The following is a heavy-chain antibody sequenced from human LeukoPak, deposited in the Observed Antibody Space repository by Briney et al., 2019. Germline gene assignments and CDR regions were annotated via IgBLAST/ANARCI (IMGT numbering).Heavy chain of an antibody. Sequence: ASVKVSCKASGYTFTSYDINWVRQATGQGLEWMGWINPNSGGTNYAQKFQGRVTMTRDTSISTAYMELSRLRSDDTAVYYCARDDERGTFDYWGQGTLVTVSS. V-gene: IGHV1-2*02. CDR2: INPNSGGT. J-gene: IGHJ4*02. CDR3: ARDDERGTFDY. CDR1: GYTFTSYD. D-gene: IGHD1-26*01.